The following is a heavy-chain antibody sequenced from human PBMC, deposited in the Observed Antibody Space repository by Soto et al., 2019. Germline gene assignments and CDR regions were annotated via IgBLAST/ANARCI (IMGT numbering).Heavy chain of an antibody. D-gene: IGHD5-12*01. Sequence: SETLSLPCTVSGGSFSPYYWSWIRQPPGQGLEWIGYVYYSGSTNYNPSLRSRVTISLDASKNQFSLRLNSVTAADTAVYYCARLGEMATQSRYYFDNWGQGALVT. CDR3: ARLGEMATQSRYYFDN. J-gene: IGHJ4*02. V-gene: IGHV4-59*01. CDR1: GGSFSPYY. CDR2: VYYSGST.